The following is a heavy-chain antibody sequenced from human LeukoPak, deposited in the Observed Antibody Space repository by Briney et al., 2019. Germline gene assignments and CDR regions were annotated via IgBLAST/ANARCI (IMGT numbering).Heavy chain of an antibody. D-gene: IGHD4-17*01. J-gene: IGHJ4*02. V-gene: IGHV3-21*01. CDR3: AKAYYYGDYYFDY. CDR2: ISSGSTYI. Sequence: GGSLRLSCAASGFTFSSYSMNWVRQAPGKGLEWVSSISSGSTYIYYADSVKGRFTISRDNAKNSLYLQMNSLRAEDTAVYYCAKAYYYGDYYFDYWGQGTLVTVSS. CDR1: GFTFSSYS.